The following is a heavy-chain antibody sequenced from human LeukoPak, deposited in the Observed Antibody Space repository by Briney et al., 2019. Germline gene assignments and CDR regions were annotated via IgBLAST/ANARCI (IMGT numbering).Heavy chain of an antibody. CDR2: IYSGGST. V-gene: IGHV3-66*01. Sequence: PGGSLRLSCAASGFTVSSNYMSWVRQAPGKGLEWVSVIYSGGSTYYADSVKGRFTISRDNSKNTLYLQMNSLRAEDTAVYYCARAGYNWEHDCWGQGTLVTVSS. CDR3: ARAGYNWEHDC. CDR1: GFTVSSNY. J-gene: IGHJ4*02. D-gene: IGHD5-24*01.